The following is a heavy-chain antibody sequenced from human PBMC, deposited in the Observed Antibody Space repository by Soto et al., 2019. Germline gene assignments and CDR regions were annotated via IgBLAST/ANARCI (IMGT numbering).Heavy chain of an antibody. Sequence: SETLSLTCTVSGGSISSSSYYWGWIRQPPGKGLEWIGSIYYSGSTYYNPSLKSRVTISVDTSKNQFSLKLSSVTAADTAVYYYASQASDPYCTNGVCSYGMDVWGQGTTVTVSS. CDR1: GGSISSSSYY. CDR2: IYYSGST. CDR3: ASQASDPYCTNGVCSYGMDV. V-gene: IGHV4-39*01. D-gene: IGHD2-8*01. J-gene: IGHJ6*02.